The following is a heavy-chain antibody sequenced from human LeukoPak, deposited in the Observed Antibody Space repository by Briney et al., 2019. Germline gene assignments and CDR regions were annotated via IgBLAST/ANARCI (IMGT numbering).Heavy chain of an antibody. CDR3: ASPDYYDSSGYSPGVGY. J-gene: IGHJ4*02. D-gene: IGHD3-22*01. V-gene: IGHV5-51*03. CDR2: IYPGDSDT. Sequence: GESLKISCTGSGYSFTSYWIGWVRQVPGKGLEWMGIIYPGDSDTRYSPSFQGQVTISADKSISTAYLQWSSLKASDTAMYYCASPDYYDSSGYSPGVGYWGQGTLVTVSS. CDR1: GYSFTSYW.